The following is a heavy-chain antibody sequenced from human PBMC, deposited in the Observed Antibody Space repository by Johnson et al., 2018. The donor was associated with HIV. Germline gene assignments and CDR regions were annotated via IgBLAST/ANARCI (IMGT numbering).Heavy chain of an antibody. CDR2: IKSKTDGGTT. CDR3: ARECGLRGLGCDAFDI. V-gene: IGHV3-15*05. CDR1: GFTFSNAW. Sequence: VQLVESGGGLVKPGGSLRLSCVASGFTFSNAWMSWVRQAPGKGLEWVGRIKSKTDGGTTDYAAPVKGRFTISRDDSKNTLYLQMNSLRAEDTAVYYCARECGLRGLGCDAFDIWGQGTMVTVSS. J-gene: IGHJ3*02. D-gene: IGHD3-10*01.